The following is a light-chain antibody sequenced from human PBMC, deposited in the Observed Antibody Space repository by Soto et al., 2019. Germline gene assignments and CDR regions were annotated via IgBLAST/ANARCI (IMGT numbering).Light chain of an antibody. CDR2: DAS. Sequence: DIQITESPSTLSASVGDIFTITCLASQSISSWFAWYQQKPGKAPKLLIYDASSLESGVPSRFSGSGSGTEFTLTISSLQPDDFATYYCQQYNSYSPTFGQGTRLEIK. CDR1: QSISSW. V-gene: IGKV1-5*01. J-gene: IGKJ5*01. CDR3: QQYNSYSPT.